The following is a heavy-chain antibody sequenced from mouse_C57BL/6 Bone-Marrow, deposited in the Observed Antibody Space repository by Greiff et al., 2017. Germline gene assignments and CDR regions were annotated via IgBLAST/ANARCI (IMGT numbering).Heavy chain of an antibody. D-gene: IGHD2-2*01. V-gene: IGHV5-4*01. CDR2: ISDGGSYT. Sequence: EVKLQESGGGLVKPGGSLKLSCAASGFTFSSSAMSWVRQTPEKRLEWVATISDGGSYTYYPDNVKGRFTISRDNTKNNLYLQMSHLKSEDTAMYYCARDYGYHWYFDVWGTGTAVTVSS. CDR3: ARDYGYHWYFDV. CDR1: GFTFSSSA. J-gene: IGHJ1*03.